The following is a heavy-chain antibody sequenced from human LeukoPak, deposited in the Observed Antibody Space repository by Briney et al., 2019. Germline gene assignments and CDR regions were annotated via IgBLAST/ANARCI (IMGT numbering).Heavy chain of an antibody. CDR1: GGSISSSSYS. Sequence: SETLSLTCTVSGGSISSSSYSWGWLRQPPGKGLEWIGSIYYSGSTYYNPSLKSRVTISVDTSKNQFSLKLSSVTAADTAVYYCARHGTPVTFYYFDYWGQGTLVTVSS. J-gene: IGHJ4*02. CDR3: ARHGTPVTFYYFDY. CDR2: IYYSGST. D-gene: IGHD5-18*01. V-gene: IGHV4-39*01.